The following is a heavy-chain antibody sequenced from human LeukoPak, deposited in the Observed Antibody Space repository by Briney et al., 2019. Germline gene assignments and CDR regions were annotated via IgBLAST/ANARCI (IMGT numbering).Heavy chain of an antibody. CDR1: GGSFSGYY. D-gene: IGHD3-22*01. CDR3: ARRDIGYSSAYYYDSSGYYRA. Sequence: SETLSLTCAVYGGSFSGYYWSWIRQPPGKGLEWIGEINHSGSTNYNPSLKSRVTISVDTSKNQFSLKLSSVTAADTAVYYCARRDIGYSSAYYYDSSGYYRAWGQGTLVTVSS. CDR2: INHSGST. V-gene: IGHV4-34*01. J-gene: IGHJ4*02.